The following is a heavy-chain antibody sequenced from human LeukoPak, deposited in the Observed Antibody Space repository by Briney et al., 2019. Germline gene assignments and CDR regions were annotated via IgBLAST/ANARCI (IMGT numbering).Heavy chain of an antibody. CDR3: AKDSSADDSSGYSYYFDY. J-gene: IGHJ4*02. CDR1: GFTFTTSW. D-gene: IGHD3-22*01. V-gene: IGHV3-74*01. Sequence: GGSLRLSCAASGFTFTTSWMHWFRQAPGKGLVWVSRIESDGTSTTYADSVKGRFTISRDNSKNTLYLQMNSLRAEDTAVYYCAKDSSADDSSGYSYYFDYWGQGTLVTVSS. CDR2: IESDGTST.